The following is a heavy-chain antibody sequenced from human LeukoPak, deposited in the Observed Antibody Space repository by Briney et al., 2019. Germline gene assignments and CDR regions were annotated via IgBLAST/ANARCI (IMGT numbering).Heavy chain of an antibody. CDR2: ISAYNGNT. J-gene: IGHJ4*02. CDR1: GYTFTNYA. V-gene: IGHV1-18*01. CDR3: ARDQGSGWYVADY. Sequence: ASVKVSCKTSGYTFTNYAISWVRQAPGQGLEWMGWISAYNGNTNYAQKLQGRVTMTTDTSTSTAYMELRSLRSDDTAVYHCARDQGSGWYVADYWGQGALVTVSS. D-gene: IGHD6-19*01.